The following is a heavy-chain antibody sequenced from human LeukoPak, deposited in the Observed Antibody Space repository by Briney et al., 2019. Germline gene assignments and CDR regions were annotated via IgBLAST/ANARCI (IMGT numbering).Heavy chain of an antibody. J-gene: IGHJ4*02. V-gene: IGHV3-7*01. CDR3: ARVDNSGSIPDY. CDR2: IKQDGSEK. Sequence: GGSLRLSCAASGFTFGSHWMTWVRQAPGKGLGWVASIKQDGSEKYYVDSVMGRFTISRDNAKNSLHLQMNSVRAEDTAVYYCARVDNSGSIPDYWGQGTLVIVSS. D-gene: IGHD3-22*01. CDR1: GFTFGSHW.